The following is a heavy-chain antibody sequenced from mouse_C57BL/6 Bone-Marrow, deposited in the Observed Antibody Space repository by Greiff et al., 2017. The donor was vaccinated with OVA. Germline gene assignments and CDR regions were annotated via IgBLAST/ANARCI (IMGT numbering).Heavy chain of an antibody. V-gene: IGHV1-42*01. CDR3: ARGGTSPVAY. J-gene: IGHJ3*01. Sequence: VQLQQSGPELVKPGASVKLSCKASGYSFTGYYMNWVKQSPEKSLEWIGEINPSTGGTTYNQKFKAKATLTVDKSSSTAYMQLKSLTSEDSAVYDCARGGTSPVAYWGQGTLVTVSA. CDR2: INPSTGGT. D-gene: IGHD4-1*01. CDR1: GYSFTGYY.